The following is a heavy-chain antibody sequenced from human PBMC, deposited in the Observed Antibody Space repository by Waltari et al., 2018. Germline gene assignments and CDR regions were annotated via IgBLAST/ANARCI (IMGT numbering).Heavy chain of an antibody. V-gene: IGHV3-53*02. CDR3: ARDHGVSYLDGALDI. Sequence: EVQLVETGGGLIQPGGSLRLSCAASGFTVGGSYMTWVRQAPGKGLELVSVIYRDGRTFYADPVKGRFTISRDDSKNTLCLQMSNLRAEDTALYYCARDHGVSYLDGALDIWGQGTMVTVSS. D-gene: IGHD1-26*01. CDR1: GFTVGGSY. CDR2: IYRDGRT. J-gene: IGHJ3*02.